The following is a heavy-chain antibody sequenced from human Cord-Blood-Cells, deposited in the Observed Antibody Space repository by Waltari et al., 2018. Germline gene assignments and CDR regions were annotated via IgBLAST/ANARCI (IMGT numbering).Heavy chain of an antibody. Sequence: QVQLQQWGAGLLKPSETLSLTCAVYGGSFSGYYWSWIRQPPGKGLEWIGEINHSGSTNYNPSLKSRVTIAVDTSKNQFSLKLSSVTAADTAVYYCARLLGLGMDNRYVDLWGRGTLVTVSS. CDR1: GGSFSGYY. V-gene: IGHV4-34*01. CDR2: INHSGST. J-gene: IGHJ2*01. D-gene: IGHD7-27*01. CDR3: ARLLGLGMDNRYVDL.